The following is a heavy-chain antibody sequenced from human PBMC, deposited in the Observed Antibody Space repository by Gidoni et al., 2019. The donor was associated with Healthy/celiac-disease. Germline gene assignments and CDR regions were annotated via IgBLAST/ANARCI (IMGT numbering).Heavy chain of an antibody. CDR3: ARSWRNYYDSSGPNPYFQH. Sequence: QVHLQLSGPGPVKPSAPLSLTCTLSRASVSSYHWSWIRQPPGKGLEWIGYIYYSGSTNYNPSLKSRVTISVDTSKNQFSLKLSSVTAADTAVYYCARSWRNYYDSSGPNPYFQHWGQGTLVTVSS. V-gene: IGHV4-59*02. J-gene: IGHJ1*01. CDR2: IYYSGST. D-gene: IGHD3-22*01. CDR1: RASVSSYH.